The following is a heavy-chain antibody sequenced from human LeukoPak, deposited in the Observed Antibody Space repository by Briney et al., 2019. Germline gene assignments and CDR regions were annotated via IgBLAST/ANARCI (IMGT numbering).Heavy chain of an antibody. V-gene: IGHV3-74*01. J-gene: IGHJ5*02. CDR1: GFTFSSYW. Sequence: GGSLRLSCAASGFTFSSYWMHWVRQAPGKGLVWVPRINSDGSSTSYADSVKGRFTISRDNAKNTLYLQMKSLRAEDTAVYYCARVAVVVVPAAGGSFNWFDPWGQGTLVTVSS. D-gene: IGHD2-2*01. CDR3: ARVAVVVVPAAGGSFNWFDP. CDR2: INSDGSST.